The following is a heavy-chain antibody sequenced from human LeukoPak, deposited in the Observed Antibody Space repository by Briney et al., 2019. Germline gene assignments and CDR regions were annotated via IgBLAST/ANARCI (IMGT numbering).Heavy chain of an antibody. J-gene: IGHJ4*02. CDR3: ARMACSGGSCYTGAYYFDY. V-gene: IGHV4-34*01. D-gene: IGHD2-15*01. CDR2: INRSGST. CDR1: GGSFSGYY. Sequence: SETLSLTCAVYGGSFSGYYWSWIRQPPGKGLEWIGEINRSGSTNYNPSLKSRVTISVDTSKNQFSLKLSSVTAADTAVYYCARMACSGGSCYTGAYYFDYWGQGTLVTVSS.